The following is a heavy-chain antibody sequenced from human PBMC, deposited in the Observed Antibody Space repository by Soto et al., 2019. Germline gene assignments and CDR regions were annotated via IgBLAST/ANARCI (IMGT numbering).Heavy chain of an antibody. V-gene: IGHV4-34*01. CDR2: INHSGST. Sequence: SETLSLTCAVYGGSFSGYYWSWIRQPPGKGLEWMGEINHSGSTNYNPSLKSRVTISVDTSKNQFSLKLSSVTAADTAVYYCARAAPYYDFWSGIRYYYGMDVWGQGTTVTVSS. CDR1: GGSFSGYY. J-gene: IGHJ6*02. D-gene: IGHD3-3*01. CDR3: ARAAPYYDFWSGIRYYYGMDV.